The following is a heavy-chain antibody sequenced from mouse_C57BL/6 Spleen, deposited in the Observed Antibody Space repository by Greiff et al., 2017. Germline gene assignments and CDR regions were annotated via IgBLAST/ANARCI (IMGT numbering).Heavy chain of an antibody. D-gene: IGHD2-4*01. J-gene: IGHJ4*01. CDR1: GYTFTSYW. V-gene: IGHV1-59*01. CDR2: IDPSDSST. Sequence: VKLQQPGAELVRPGTSVKLSCKASGYTFTSYWMHWVKQRPGQGLEWIGVIDPSDSSTNYNQKFKGKATLTVDTSSSTAYMQLSSLTSEDSAVYYCARGDDYVLNAMDYWGQGTSVTVSS. CDR3: ARGDDYVLNAMDY.